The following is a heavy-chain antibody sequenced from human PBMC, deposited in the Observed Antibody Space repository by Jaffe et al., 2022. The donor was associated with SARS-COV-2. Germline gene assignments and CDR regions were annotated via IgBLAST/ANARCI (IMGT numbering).Heavy chain of an antibody. D-gene: IGHD2-15*01. CDR2: IWYDGSNK. CDR3: ARDGCSGGSCYSEDYYYYYGMDV. J-gene: IGHJ6*02. CDR1: GFTFSSYG. Sequence: QVQLVESGGGVVQPGRSLRLSCAASGFTFSSYGMHWVRQAPGKGLEWVAVIWYDGSNKYYADSVKGRFTISRDNSKNTLYLQMNSLRAEDTAVYYCARDGCSGGSCYSEDYYYYYGMDVWGQGTTVTVSS. V-gene: IGHV3-33*01.